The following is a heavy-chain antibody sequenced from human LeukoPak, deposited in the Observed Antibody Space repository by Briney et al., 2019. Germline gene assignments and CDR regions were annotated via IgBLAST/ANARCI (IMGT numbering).Heavy chain of an antibody. V-gene: IGHV4-59*01. CDR3: ARMIAAAGTEYFDL. D-gene: IGHD6-13*01. Sequence: SETLSLTCIVSSGSISNYYWSWIRQPPRKGLEWIGYVHYSGNTNYNPSLMSRVTISVDTSKNQFSLKLNSVTATDTAVYYCARMIAAAGTEYFDLWGRGTLVTVSS. J-gene: IGHJ2*01. CDR1: SGSISNYY. CDR2: VHYSGNT.